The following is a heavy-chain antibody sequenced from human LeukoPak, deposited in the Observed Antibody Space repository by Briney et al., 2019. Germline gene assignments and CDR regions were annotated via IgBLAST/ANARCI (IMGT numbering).Heavy chain of an antibody. CDR2: IYTSGST. Sequence: SETLSLTCTVSGGSISSYYWSWIRQPAGKGLEWIGRIYTSGSTNYNSSLKSRVTMSVDTSKNQFSLWLSSVTAADMAVYYCARMRLSSYWYFDLWGRGTLVTVSS. V-gene: IGHV4-4*07. CDR1: GGSISSYY. J-gene: IGHJ2*01. CDR3: ARMRLSSYWYFDL. D-gene: IGHD6-25*01.